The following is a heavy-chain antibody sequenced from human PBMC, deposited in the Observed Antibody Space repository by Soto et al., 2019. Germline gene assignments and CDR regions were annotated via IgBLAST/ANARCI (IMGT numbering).Heavy chain of an antibody. D-gene: IGHD1-1*01. V-gene: IGHV1-2*04. J-gene: IGHJ4*02. CDR3: ARAKGYWNGPGSDFDY. Sequence: ASVKVSCKASGYTFTGYYMHWVRQAPGQGLEWMGWINPNSGGTNYAQKFQGWVTMTRDTSISTAYMELSRLRSDDTAVYYCARAKGYWNGPGSDFDYWGQGTLVTVSS. CDR1: GYTFTGYY. CDR2: INPNSGGT.